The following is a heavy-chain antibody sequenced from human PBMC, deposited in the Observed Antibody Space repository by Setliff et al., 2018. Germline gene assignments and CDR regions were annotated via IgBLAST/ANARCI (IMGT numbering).Heavy chain of an antibody. CDR2: INTNTGNP. D-gene: IGHD3-10*01. CDR3: GRASRFGTIVYRGDYYMDV. V-gene: IGHV7-4-1*02. Sequence: GASVKVSCKASGYTFTTYAIGWMRQAPGQGPEWMGWINTNTGNPSYAQGFTGRFVFSLDTSVSTAYLQISSLKAEDSAVYYCGRASRFGTIVYRGDYYMDVWGKGTTVTVSS. CDR1: GYTFTTYA. J-gene: IGHJ6*03.